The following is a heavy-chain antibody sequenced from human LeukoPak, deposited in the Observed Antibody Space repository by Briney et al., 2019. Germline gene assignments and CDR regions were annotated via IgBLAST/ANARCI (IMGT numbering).Heavy chain of an antibody. CDR1: GGSISSNY. D-gene: IGHD6-13*01. J-gene: IGHJ4*02. CDR2: IYTSGST. CDR3: ARDGRGYASSWYFDL. V-gene: IGHV4-4*07. Sequence: SQTLSLTCTVSGGSISSNYGSWIRQPAGHGLEWIGGIYTSGSTNYSPSPQSRVTLSVYTYRNPCSLRLCSVTAAATPVYYCARDGRGYASSWYFDLWGQGTLVTVSS.